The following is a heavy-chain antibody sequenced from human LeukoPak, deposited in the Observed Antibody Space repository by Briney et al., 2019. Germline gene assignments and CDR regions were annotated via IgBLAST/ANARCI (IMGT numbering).Heavy chain of an antibody. V-gene: IGHV4-39*01. Sequence: SETLSLTCTVSGGSISSYYWGWIRQAPGKGLEWIGSLYYGENSHYNPSLKSRATLSVDTSNNQFSLKLTSVTAADAAVYFCARQLPTAAADTRCYFDYWGQGTVVTVSS. CDR3: ARQLPTAAADTRCYFDY. D-gene: IGHD6-25*01. CDR1: GGSISSYY. J-gene: IGHJ4*02. CDR2: LYYGENS.